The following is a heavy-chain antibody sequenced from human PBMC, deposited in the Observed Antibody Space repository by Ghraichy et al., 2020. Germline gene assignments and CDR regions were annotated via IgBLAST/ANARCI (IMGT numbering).Heavy chain of an antibody. J-gene: IGHJ4*02. CDR3: ALSAHRSSWSF. CDR1: GGSFSTYF. CDR2: INHSGST. Sequence: SQTLSLTCDVYGGSFSTYFWSWIRQPPGKGLEWVGEINHSGSTNYNPSLKSRVTISVDTSKKQFSLKVTSVTAADTAVYYCALSAHRSSWSFWGQGTLVTVSS. D-gene: IGHD6-13*01. V-gene: IGHV4-34*01.